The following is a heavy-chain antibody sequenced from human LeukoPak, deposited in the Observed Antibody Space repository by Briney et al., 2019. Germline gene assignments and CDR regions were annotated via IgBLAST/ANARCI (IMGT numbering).Heavy chain of an antibody. J-gene: IGHJ4*02. Sequence: GGSLRLSCAASGFTFSSYSMTWVRQAPGKGLEWVANIKQDGSEKRYVDSVKGRFTISRDNTKTSFYLQMNSLRAEDTAVYYCTRYSYNSGPNDYWGQGILVTVSS. D-gene: IGHD3-10*01. CDR3: TRYSYNSGPNDY. CDR2: IKQDGSEK. CDR1: GFTFSSYS. V-gene: IGHV3-7*01.